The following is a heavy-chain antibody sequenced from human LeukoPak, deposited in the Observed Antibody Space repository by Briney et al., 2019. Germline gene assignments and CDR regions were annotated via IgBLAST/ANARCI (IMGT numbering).Heavy chain of an antibody. CDR1: GYTFTSYG. J-gene: IGHJ4*02. Sequence: GASVKVSCKASGYTFTSYGISWVRQAPGQGLEWMGWISAYNGNTNYALKLQGRVTMTTDTSTSTAYMELRSLRSDDTAVYYCARGPYDFWSGYYGHWGQGTLVTVSS. D-gene: IGHD3-3*01. CDR3: ARGPYDFWSGYYGH. V-gene: IGHV1-18*01. CDR2: ISAYNGNT.